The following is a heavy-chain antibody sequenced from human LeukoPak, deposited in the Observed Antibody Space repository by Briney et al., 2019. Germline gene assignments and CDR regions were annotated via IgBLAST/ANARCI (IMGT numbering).Heavy chain of an antibody. CDR3: ARGQLLLEGYFYYMDV. D-gene: IGHD2-2*01. CDR2: VSDDGNKK. Sequence: GGSLRLSWAASGFTFSSYPMHWVRQAPGKGLEWVAVVSDDGNKKFDADFVKGRFTISRDNSKNTLYLQMNSLRGEDTAVYYCARGQLLLEGYFYYMDVWGEGTTVAVSS. CDR1: GFTFSSYP. J-gene: IGHJ6*03. V-gene: IGHV3-30-3*01.